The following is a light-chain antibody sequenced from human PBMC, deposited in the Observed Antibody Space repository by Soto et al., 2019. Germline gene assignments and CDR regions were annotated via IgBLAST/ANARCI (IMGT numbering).Light chain of an antibody. CDR2: EAT. CDR1: LDLKKW. CDR3: PQANSLPIT. J-gene: IGKJ5*01. V-gene: IGKV1-12*01. Sequence: DIQVTQSPSSVSASVGDRVTITCRASLDLKKWLAWYQQKPGKAPSLLVYEATILQGGVPSRFSGRGSGTDFPLTISNLQPEDAGTYFCPQANSLPITFGQGTRLEI.